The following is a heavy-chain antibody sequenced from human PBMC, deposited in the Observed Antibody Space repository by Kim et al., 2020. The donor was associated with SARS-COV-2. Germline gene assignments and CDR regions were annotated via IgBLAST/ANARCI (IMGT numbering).Heavy chain of an antibody. CDR1: GGSISSYY. J-gene: IGHJ4*02. CDR2: IYYSGST. Sequence: SETLSLICTVSGGSISSYYWSWIRQPPGKGLEWIGYIYYSGSTNYNPSLKSRVTISVDTSKNQFSLKLSSVTAADTAVYYCARGGTKHDYWGQGTLVTVSS. V-gene: IGHV4-59*01. CDR3: ARGGTKHDY. D-gene: IGHD2-8*01.